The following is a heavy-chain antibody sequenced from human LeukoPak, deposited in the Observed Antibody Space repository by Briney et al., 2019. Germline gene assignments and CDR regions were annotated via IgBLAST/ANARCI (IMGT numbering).Heavy chain of an antibody. J-gene: IGHJ3*02. CDR1: GFIFSPYA. V-gene: IGHV3-64*04. CDR3: ARALGYCSGGSCRIRAFDI. CDR2: ISSEGKTT. Sequence: GGSLRLSCSASGFIFSPYAMHWVRQAPGKGLEYVSSISSEGKTTYYADSVMGRFTISRDNAKNTLYLQMNSLRADDTAVYYCARALGYCSGGSCRIRAFDIWGQGTMVTVSS. D-gene: IGHD2-15*01.